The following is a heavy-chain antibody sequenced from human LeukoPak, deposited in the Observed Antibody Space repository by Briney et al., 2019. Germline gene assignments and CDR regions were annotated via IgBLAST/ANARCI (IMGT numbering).Heavy chain of an antibody. CDR1: GFTFTSYY. V-gene: IGHV1-46*01. D-gene: IGHD6-13*01. CDR3: ARVVAAAGSVDY. CDR2: INPSGGTT. J-gene: IGHJ4*02. Sequence: ASVKVSCEASGFTFTSYYIYWVRQAPGQGLEWMGIINPSGGTTSYAQKFQGRVTMTRDTSTNIVYMELNSLTSDDTAVYYCARVVAAAGSVDYWGQGTLVTVSS.